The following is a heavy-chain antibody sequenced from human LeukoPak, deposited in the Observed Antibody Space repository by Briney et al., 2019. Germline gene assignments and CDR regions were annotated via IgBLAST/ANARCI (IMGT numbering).Heavy chain of an antibody. D-gene: IGHD1-1*01. Sequence: GESLKISCKGSGYSFTSYWIGWVRQMPGKGLEWMGIIYPGDSDTRYSPSFQGQVTISADKSISTAYLQWSSLKASDTAMYYCARHSDGTGTLPYYYYYYMDVWGKGTTVTVSS. J-gene: IGHJ6*03. V-gene: IGHV5-51*01. CDR1: GYSFTSYW. CDR3: ARHSDGTGTLPYYYYYYMDV. CDR2: IYPGDSDT.